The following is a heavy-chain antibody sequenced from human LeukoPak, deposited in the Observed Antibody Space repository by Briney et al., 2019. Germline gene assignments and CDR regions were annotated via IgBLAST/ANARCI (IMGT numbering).Heavy chain of an antibody. J-gene: IGHJ4*02. CDR3: AKDIRSSSLGVAVD. CDR2: INSDGSST. V-gene: IGHV3-74*01. Sequence: GGSLRLSCAASGFTFSSYWMHWVRQAPGKGLVWVSRINSDGSSTSYADSVKGRFTISRDNAKNTLYLQMNSLRAEDTAFYYCAKDIRSSSLGVAVDWGQGTLVTVSS. D-gene: IGHD6-6*01. CDR1: GFTFSSYW.